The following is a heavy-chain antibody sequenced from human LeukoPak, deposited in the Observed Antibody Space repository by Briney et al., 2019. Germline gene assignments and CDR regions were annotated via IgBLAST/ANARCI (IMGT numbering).Heavy chain of an antibody. Sequence: PGGSLRLSCAASGFTFSSYGMNWVRQVRQAPGKGLEWLSYISSSDNIIYYADSVKGRFTISRDNAKNSLYLHMNGLRDEDTAVYYCARAMRSGYDYWGQGTLVTVSS. J-gene: IGHJ4*02. CDR3: ARAMRSGYDY. CDR2: ISSSDNII. V-gene: IGHV3-48*02. CDR1: GFTFSSYG. D-gene: IGHD5-12*01.